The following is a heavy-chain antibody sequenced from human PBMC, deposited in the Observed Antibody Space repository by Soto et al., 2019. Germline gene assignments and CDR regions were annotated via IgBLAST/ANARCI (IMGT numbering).Heavy chain of an antibody. CDR1: GGSVSSGSYY. V-gene: IGHV4-61*01. Sequence: PSETLSLTCTVSGGSVSSGSYYWSWIRQPPGKGLEWIGYIYYSGSTNYNPSLKSRVTISVDTSKNQFSLKLSSVTAADTAVYYCARVPNYYDSSGYCDYWGQGTLVTAPQ. D-gene: IGHD3-22*01. CDR2: IYYSGST. J-gene: IGHJ4*02. CDR3: ARVPNYYDSSGYCDY.